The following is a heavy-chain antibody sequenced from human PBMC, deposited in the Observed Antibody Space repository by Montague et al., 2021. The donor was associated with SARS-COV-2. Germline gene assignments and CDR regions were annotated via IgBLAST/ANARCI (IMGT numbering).Heavy chain of an antibody. Sequence: LSLPCAVPGGSISSSDWWSWVRQPTGKGLEWIGEIYHSGNTNYNPSLKSRVTISVDKSKNQFSLKLSSVTAADTAVYYCARKTINPNWFDPWGQGTLVTVSS. D-gene: IGHD1-14*01. CDR3: ARKTINPNWFDP. CDR1: GGSISSSDW. CDR2: IYHSGNT. V-gene: IGHV4-4*02. J-gene: IGHJ5*02.